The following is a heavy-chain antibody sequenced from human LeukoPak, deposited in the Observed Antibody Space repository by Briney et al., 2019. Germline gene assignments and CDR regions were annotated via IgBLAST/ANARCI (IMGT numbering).Heavy chain of an antibody. Sequence: KPSETLSLTCAVSGGSISSSNWWSWVRQPPGKGLEWIGEIYHSGSTNYNPSLQSRVTISLDKSKKQFSLKLSSVTAADTAVYYCARGKGYSFEGNYYYYMDVWGKGTTVTVSS. CDR2: IYHSGST. D-gene: IGHD5-18*01. V-gene: IGHV4-4*02. J-gene: IGHJ6*03. CDR3: ARGKGYSFEGNYYYYMDV. CDR1: GGSISSSNW.